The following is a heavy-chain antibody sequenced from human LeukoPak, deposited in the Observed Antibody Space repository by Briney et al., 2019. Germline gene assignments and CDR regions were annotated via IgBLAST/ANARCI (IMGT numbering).Heavy chain of an antibody. J-gene: IGHJ4*02. V-gene: IGHV3-21*01. Sequence: GGSLRLSCAASGFTFSHYTMNWIRQAPGKGLEWVASISGGGTYIFYSPSVGGRFYSGSVGGRRFTISRDNAKNSLYLQMNSLRAEDTAVYYCATARGSYSFDNWGQGTLVTVSS. D-gene: IGHD1-26*01. CDR1: GFTFSHYT. CDR3: ATARGSYSFDN. CDR2: ISGGGTYI.